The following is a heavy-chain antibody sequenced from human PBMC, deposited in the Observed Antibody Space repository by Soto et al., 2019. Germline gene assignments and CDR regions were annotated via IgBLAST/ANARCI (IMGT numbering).Heavy chain of an antibody. CDR3: AKGPRAPPPHDYGMDV. V-gene: IGHV3-23*01. CDR1: GFTFSSYV. J-gene: IGHJ6*02. CDR2: ISGSGGST. Sequence: EVQLLESGGGLVQPGGSLRLSCAASGFTFSSYVMNWVRQPPGKGLEWVSGISGSGGSTYYADSVKGRFTISRDNSKNTLYLQMNSRRAEDTAVYYCAKGPRAPPPHDYGMDVWGQGTTVTVSS.